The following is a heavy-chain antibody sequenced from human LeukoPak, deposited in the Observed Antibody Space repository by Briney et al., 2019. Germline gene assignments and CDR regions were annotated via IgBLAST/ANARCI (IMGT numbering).Heavy chain of an antibody. CDR3: AETVAVGSYYYGSGSCGAFDY. D-gene: IGHD3-10*01. V-gene: IGHV3-23*01. Sequence: QAGGSLRLSCAASGFTFSSYAMTWVRQAPGKGLEWVSAISGSGGSTYYADSVKGRFTISRDNSKNTLYLQMNSLRAEDTAVYYCAETVAVGSYYYGSGSCGAFDYWGQGTLVTVSS. CDR1: GFTFSSYA. J-gene: IGHJ4*02. CDR2: ISGSGGST.